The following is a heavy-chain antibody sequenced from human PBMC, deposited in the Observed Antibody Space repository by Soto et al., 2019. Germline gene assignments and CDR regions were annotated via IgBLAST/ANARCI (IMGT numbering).Heavy chain of an antibody. CDR3: AKDRGVITMVRGVIGNWFDP. D-gene: IGHD3-10*01. V-gene: IGHV3-23*01. J-gene: IGHJ5*02. Sequence: EVQLLESGGGLVQPGGSLRLSCAASGFTFSSYAMSWVRQAPGKGLEWVSAISGSGGSTYYADSVKGRFTISRDNSKNTLYLQMNNLRAEDTAVYYCAKDRGVITMVRGVIGNWFDPWGPATLVTVAS. CDR2: ISGSGGST. CDR1: GFTFSSYA.